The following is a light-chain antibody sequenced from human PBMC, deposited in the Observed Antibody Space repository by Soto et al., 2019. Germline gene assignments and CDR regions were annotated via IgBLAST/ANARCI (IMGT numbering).Light chain of an antibody. J-gene: IGKJ1*01. CDR2: GAS. CDR1: QRISTF. CDR3: QQTYSSPWT. V-gene: IGKV1-39*01. Sequence: DIQMTQSPSSLSASVGDTVTITCRASQRISTFLNWYKQKPGEAPNLLIYGASSLQSGDPSRFSGGGSETDFTLTISSLQPEDFAIYYCQQTYSSPWTFGQGTKVEIK.